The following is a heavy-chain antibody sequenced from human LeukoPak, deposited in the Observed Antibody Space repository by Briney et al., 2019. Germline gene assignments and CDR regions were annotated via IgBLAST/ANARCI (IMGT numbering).Heavy chain of an antibody. CDR1: GFMFTNYA. CDR2: LSASGGSS. Sequence: GGSLRLSCAASGFMFTNYAMSWVRQAPGKGLEWVSALSASGGSSYYADSMKGRFTISRDSSKNTLYLQMNGPRAEDTAVYYCARACSGGSCYLAAFDIWGQGTMVTVSS. V-gene: IGHV3-23*01. CDR3: ARACSGGSCYLAAFDI. J-gene: IGHJ3*02. D-gene: IGHD2-15*01.